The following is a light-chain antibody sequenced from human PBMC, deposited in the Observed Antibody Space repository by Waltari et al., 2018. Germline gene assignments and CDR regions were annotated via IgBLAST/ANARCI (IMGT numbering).Light chain of an antibody. Sequence: EVVLTQSPHTLPLSPGERASLPCRASQSVRDIYLAWYQQKPAQAPRLLIYGASSRATGIADMFSGSGSGTDFTLTISRLEPEDVAEYYWLQLGISLWTFGQGTRVEVK. J-gene: IGKJ1*01. V-gene: IGKV3-20*01. CDR1: QSVRDIY. CDR2: GAS. CDR3: LQLGISLWT.